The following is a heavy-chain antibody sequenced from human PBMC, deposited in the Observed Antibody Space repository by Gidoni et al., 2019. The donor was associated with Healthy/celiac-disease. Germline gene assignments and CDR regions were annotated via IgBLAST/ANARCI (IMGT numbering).Heavy chain of an antibody. V-gene: IGHV5-51*03. D-gene: IGHD6-13*01. CDR3: ASAPGIAAAGTEMDAFDI. CDR2: IYPGDSDT. CDR1: GYSFTSYW. Sequence: EVQLVQSDAEVKQPGESLKLSCKGSGYSFTSYWIGWVRQMPGKGLEWMGIIYPGDSDTRYSPSFQGQVTISADKSISTAYLQWSSLKASDTAMYYCASAPGIAAAGTEMDAFDIWGQGTMVTVSS. J-gene: IGHJ3*02.